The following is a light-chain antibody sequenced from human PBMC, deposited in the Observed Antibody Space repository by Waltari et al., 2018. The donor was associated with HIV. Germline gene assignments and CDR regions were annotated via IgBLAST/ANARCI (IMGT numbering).Light chain of an antibody. Sequence: QSALTQPPSASGSPGQSVTISCTGTSSDVGAYNYVSWYQQHPGKAPKLMIYDVTKRPPGVPVHFSGSKSGNTASLTVSGLQAEDEADYYCASHAGSKDVFGGGTRLTVL. V-gene: IGLV2-8*01. J-gene: IGLJ2*01. CDR1: SSDVGAYNY. CDR2: DVT. CDR3: ASHAGSKDV.